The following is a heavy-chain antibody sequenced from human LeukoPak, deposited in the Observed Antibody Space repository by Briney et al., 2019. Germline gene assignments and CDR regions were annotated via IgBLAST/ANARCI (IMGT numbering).Heavy chain of an antibody. CDR2: ISDSGDRA. V-gene: IGHV3-23*01. D-gene: IGHD3-10*01. Sequence: GGSLRLSCAASGFTFSSYAMSWVRQAAGKGLAWVSGISDSGDRAHYADSVKGRFTISRDNSKNTLYLQMNSLRAEDTAVYFCAKQTTGYSGSGVDFWGQGTLVTVSS. CDR1: GFTFSSYA. CDR3: AKQTTGYSGSGVDF. J-gene: IGHJ4*02.